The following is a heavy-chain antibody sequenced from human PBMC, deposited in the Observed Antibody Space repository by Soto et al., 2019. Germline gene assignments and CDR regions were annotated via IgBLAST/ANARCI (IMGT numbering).Heavy chain of an antibody. D-gene: IGHD6-19*01. CDR1: GGSINSSSYF. V-gene: IGHV4-39*01. CDR2: IYYSGST. CDR3: PRPYSRGSRNWFDP. J-gene: IGHJ5*02. Sequence: PSETLSLTCSVSGGSINSSSYFWGWVRQPPGKGLGWIGSIYYSGSTYYNPSLRSRVTISVDTSKNQFSLKLSSVTAADTAVFYCPRPYSRGSRNWFDPWGQGTLVTVSS.